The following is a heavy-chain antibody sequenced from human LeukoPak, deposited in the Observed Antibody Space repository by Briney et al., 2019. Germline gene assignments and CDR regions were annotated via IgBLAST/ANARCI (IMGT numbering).Heavy chain of an antibody. D-gene: IGHD6-6*01. CDR3: VKDGEGSSAYYYYMDV. CDR2: ISRNSGYK. Sequence: PGRSLRLSCAASGFTFDNYGMHWVRQVPGKGLEGVAGISRNSGYKGYADSVKGRFTISRDNARESVSLQMNSLRSEDTALYCCVKDGEGSSAYYYYMDVWGKGTMVTVSS. V-gene: IGHV3-9*01. J-gene: IGHJ6*03. CDR1: GFTFDNYG.